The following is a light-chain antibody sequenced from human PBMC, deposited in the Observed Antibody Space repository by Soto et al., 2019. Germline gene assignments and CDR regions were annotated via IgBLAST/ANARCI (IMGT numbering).Light chain of an antibody. Sequence: DIQMTQSPSSLSASVGDRVTITCRASQSISSYLNWYQQKPEKAPKLLIYAASSLQSGVPSRFSGSGSGTDFTLTISSLQPEDFATYYCQQSYSTPNTFGQGTKVDIK. CDR1: QSISSY. V-gene: IGKV1-39*01. CDR2: AAS. J-gene: IGKJ2*01. CDR3: QQSYSTPNT.